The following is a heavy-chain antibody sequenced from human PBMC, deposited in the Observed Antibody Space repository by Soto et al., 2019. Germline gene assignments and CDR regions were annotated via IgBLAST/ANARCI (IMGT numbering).Heavy chain of an antibody. CDR1: GFTFSSHW. CDR3: VRGHVRGNDRHFDY. CDR2: IIGDGNEI. D-gene: IGHD3-16*02. V-gene: IGHV3-74*01. Sequence: EVQLAESGGGLVQPGGSLRLSCAASGFTFSSHWMHWVRQAPGKGLVWVSRIIGDGNEITYADSVKGRFTISRDNAKNTVILQLNSLTADDTAVYYCVRGHVRGNDRHFDYWGQGPLVTVSS. J-gene: IGHJ4*02.